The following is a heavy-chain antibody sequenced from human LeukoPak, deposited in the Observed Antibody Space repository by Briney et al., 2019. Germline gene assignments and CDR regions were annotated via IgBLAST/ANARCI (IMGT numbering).Heavy chain of an antibody. D-gene: IGHD2-21*01. CDR1: GFTFSDSG. CDR2: IRSKANSYAT. V-gene: IGHV3-73*01. CDR3: TRYGDYPFDY. Sequence: GGSLRLSCAASGFTFSDSGMHWVRQASGKGLEWVGRIRSKANSYATAYAASVKGRFTISRDDSKNTAYLQMNSLKTEDTAVYYCTRYGDYPFDYWGQGTLVTVSS. J-gene: IGHJ4*02.